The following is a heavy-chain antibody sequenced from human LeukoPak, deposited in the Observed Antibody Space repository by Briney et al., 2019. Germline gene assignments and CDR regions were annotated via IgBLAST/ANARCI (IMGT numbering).Heavy chain of an antibody. V-gene: IGHV3-7*05. CDR2: IKQDGSGE. Sequence: GGSLRLSCAASGFTFSNSWMIWGRQAPGKGLQWVSRIKQDGSGEYYVGSVRGRFTISRDNAKSSLYLQMNSLRVEDTAIYYCAKGYSSYANWFDPWGQGALVTVSS. CDR1: GFTFSNSW. D-gene: IGHD1-1*01. J-gene: IGHJ5*02. CDR3: AKGYSSYANWFDP.